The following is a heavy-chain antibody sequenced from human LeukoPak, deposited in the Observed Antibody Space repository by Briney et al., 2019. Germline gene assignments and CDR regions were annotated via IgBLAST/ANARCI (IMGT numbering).Heavy chain of an antibody. D-gene: IGHD2-21*02. Sequence: SETLSLTCAVYGGSFSGYYWSWIRQPPGKGLEWIGEINHSGSTNYNPSLKSRVTISVDTSKNQFSLKLSSVTAADTAVYYCARPVACCGGDCYFDYWGQGTLVTVSS. CDR2: INHSGST. V-gene: IGHV4-34*01. J-gene: IGHJ4*02. CDR1: GGSFSGYY. CDR3: ARPVACCGGDCYFDY.